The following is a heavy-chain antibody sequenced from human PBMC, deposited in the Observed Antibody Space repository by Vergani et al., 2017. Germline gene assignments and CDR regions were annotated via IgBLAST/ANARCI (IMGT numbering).Heavy chain of an antibody. CDR3: AIARTTGTIFDY. J-gene: IGHJ4*02. V-gene: IGHV4-38-2*02. CDR2: TYQSGST. Sequence: QVQLQESGPGLVKPSETLSLTCTVSGYSISSGYYWVWLRQPPGKGLEWIGSTYQSGSTYYNPSLKSRVTISVDTSKNQFSLKLSAVTAAATAVYYCAIARTTGTIFDYWGQGTLVTVSS. D-gene: IGHD1-1*01. CDR1: GYSISSGYY.